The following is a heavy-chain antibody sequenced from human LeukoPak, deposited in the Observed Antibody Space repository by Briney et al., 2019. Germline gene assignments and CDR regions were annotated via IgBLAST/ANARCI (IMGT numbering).Heavy chain of an antibody. D-gene: IGHD3-22*01. CDR3: ASPMIVVAPGAFDI. J-gene: IGHJ3*02. V-gene: IGHV3-21*01. CDR2: IRSSSSYI. CDR1: GFTFSSYS. Sequence: PGGSLRLSCAASGFTFSSYSMNWVRQAPGKGLEWVSSIRSSSSYIYYADSVKGRFTISSDNAKNSLYLQMNSLRAEDTAVYYCASPMIVVAPGAFDIWGQGTMVTVSS.